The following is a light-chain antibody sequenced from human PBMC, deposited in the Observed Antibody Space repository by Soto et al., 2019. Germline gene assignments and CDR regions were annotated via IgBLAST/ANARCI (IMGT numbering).Light chain of an antibody. Sequence: AIKMTQSPSSLSASLGDRVTITCRASRDIGNDLGWYQQKPGKAPKHLIFAASNRQSGVPSRFSGGGSGTYFTLTISLLHADDVATYCCLQHINLSWTFGQGTKVE. CDR3: LQHINLSWT. CDR2: AAS. V-gene: IGKV1-6*01. CDR1: RDIGND. J-gene: IGKJ1*01.